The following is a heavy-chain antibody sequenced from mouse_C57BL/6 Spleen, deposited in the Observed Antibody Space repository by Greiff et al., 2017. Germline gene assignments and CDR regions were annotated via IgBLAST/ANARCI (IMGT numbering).Heavy chain of an antibody. CDR1: GYTFTSYW. CDR3: ARGTTVVAHDY. V-gene: IGHV1-69*01. D-gene: IGHD1-1*01. CDR2: IDPSDSYT. J-gene: IGHJ2*01. Sequence: QVQLKQPGAELVMPGASVKLSCKASGYTFTSYWMHWVKQRPGQGLEWIGEIDPSDSYTNYNQKFKGKSTLTVDKSSSTAYMQLSSLTSEDSAVYYCARGTTVVAHDYWGQGTTLTVSS.